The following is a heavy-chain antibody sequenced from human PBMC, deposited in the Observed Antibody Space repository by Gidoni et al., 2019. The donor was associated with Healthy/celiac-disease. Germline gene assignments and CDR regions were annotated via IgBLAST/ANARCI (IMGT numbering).Heavy chain of an antibody. CDR1: GGPFSSYA. D-gene: IGHD3-22*01. CDR2: IIPIFCTA. J-gene: IGHJ6*03. V-gene: IGHV1-69*01. Sequence: VQLVQSGAEVKTTGSSVKVSCKASGGPFSSYAISWVRQAPGQGREWMGGIIPIFCTANYAQKFQGRVTITADESTSTAYMELSSLISEDTAVYYCATGYYDSSGYPYYYYYMDVWGKGTTVTVSS. CDR3: ATGYYDSSGYPYYYYYMDV.